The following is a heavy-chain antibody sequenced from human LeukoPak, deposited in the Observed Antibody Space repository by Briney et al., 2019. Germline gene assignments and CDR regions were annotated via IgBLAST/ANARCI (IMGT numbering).Heavy chain of an antibody. CDR3: ARHQRRPAAIGYMDV. CDR2: IYYSGST. J-gene: IGHJ6*03. V-gene: IGHV4-39*01. CDR1: GGSVSSSSYY. Sequence: SETLSLTCTVSGGSVSSSSYYWGWIRPPPGQGLEWIVSIYYSGSTYYNPSLKSRVTISVDTPKNQFSLKLSSVTAADTAVYYCARHQRRPAAIGYMDVWGKGTTVTVSS. D-gene: IGHD2-2*02.